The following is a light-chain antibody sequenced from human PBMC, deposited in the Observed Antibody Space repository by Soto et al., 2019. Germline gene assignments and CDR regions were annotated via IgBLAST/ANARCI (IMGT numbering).Light chain of an antibody. J-gene: IGKJ2*01. V-gene: IGKV4-1*01. Sequence: DIVMTQSPDSLAVSLGERATINCKSSQSVFFSSNNKNQLAWYQQKPGQPPKLLIYWTSTRESGVPHRFSGSGSGTDFTLTISSLQAEDVAVYYCQQYYSAPYTFGQGTKLEIK. CDR2: WTS. CDR1: QSVFFSSNNKNQ. CDR3: QQYYSAPYT.